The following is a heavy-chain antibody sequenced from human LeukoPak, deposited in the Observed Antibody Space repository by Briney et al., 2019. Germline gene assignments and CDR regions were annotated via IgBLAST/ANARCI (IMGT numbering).Heavy chain of an antibody. D-gene: IGHD3-10*01. CDR1: GFTFSDYN. Sequence: GGSLRLSCAASGFTFSDYNMNWVRQVPGKGLESVSYMSRSGDIIYYADSVKGRFTISRDNAKNSLYLQMNSLRAEDTAVYYCAKEEWGFGEFPLFMDVWGKGTTVTISS. J-gene: IGHJ6*03. V-gene: IGHV3-48*01. CDR3: AKEEWGFGEFPLFMDV. CDR2: MSRSGDII.